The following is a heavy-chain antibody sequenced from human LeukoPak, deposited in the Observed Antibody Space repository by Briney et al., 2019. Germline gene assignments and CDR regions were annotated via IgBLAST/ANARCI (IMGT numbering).Heavy chain of an antibody. D-gene: IGHD6-19*01. J-gene: IGHJ5*02. CDR3: AKDRSSGWYSTNWFDP. CDR2: ISSSSSYI. CDR1: GFTFSSYS. V-gene: IGHV3-21*04. Sequence: PGGSLRLSCAASGFTFSSYSMNWVRQAPGKGLEWVSSISSSSSYIYYADSVKGRFTISRDNAKNSLYLQMNSLRAEDTAVYYCAKDRSSGWYSTNWFDPWGQGTLVTVSS.